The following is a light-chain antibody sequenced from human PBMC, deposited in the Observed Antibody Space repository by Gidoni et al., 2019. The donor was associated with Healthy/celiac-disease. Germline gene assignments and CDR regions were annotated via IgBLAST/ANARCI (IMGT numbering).Light chain of an antibody. J-gene: IGLJ2*01. CDR1: SSNIGAGYD. V-gene: IGLV1-40*01. CDR2: GNS. Sequence: QSVLTQPPSVSGAPGQRVTISCTGSSSNIGAGYDVHWYQQLPGTAPKLLIYGNSNRPSGVPDRFPGSKSGTSASLPITGRQAEEAADYYCQSYDSSLSGSVVFGGGTKLTVL. CDR3: QSYDSSLSGSVV.